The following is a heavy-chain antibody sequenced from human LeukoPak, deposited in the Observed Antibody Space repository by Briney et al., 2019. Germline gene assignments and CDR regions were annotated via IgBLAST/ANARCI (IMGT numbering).Heavy chain of an antibody. Sequence: GGSLRLSCAASGFTFSSYEMNWVRLAAGKGLEWDSYISSSGSTTHYADSVKGRFTISRDNAKNSLYLQMNSLRAEDTAVYYCARDNYDSSGYYFDWGQGTLVTVSS. CDR2: ISSSGSTT. CDR1: GFTFSSYE. D-gene: IGHD3-22*01. CDR3: ARDNYDSSGYYFD. J-gene: IGHJ4*02. V-gene: IGHV3-48*03.